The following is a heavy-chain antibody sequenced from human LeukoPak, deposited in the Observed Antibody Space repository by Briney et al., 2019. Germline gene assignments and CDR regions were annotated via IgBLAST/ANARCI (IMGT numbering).Heavy chain of an antibody. CDR1: GVSTTNGIYY. D-gene: IGHD6-19*01. CDR2: VHNVGST. CDR3: ARHAEYNSGWHFYLDH. V-gene: IGHV4-39*01. J-gene: IGHJ4*02. Sequence: PSETLSLTCTVSGVSTTNGIYYWAWLRQPPGTGPEWIGSVHNVGSTYYNLSLRSRVTMSIDTSKNQFSLRLNSVTAADTAVYYCARHAEYNSGWHFYLDHWGQGILVTVSS.